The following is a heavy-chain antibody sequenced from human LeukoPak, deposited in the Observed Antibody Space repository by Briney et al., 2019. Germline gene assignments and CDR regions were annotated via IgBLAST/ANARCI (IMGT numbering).Heavy chain of an antibody. V-gene: IGHV3-21*01. CDR2: ISSSSSYI. Sequence: PGGSLRLSCAASGFTFSSYSMNWVRQAPGKGLEWVSSISSSSSYIYYADSVKGRFTISRDNAKNSLYLQMNSLRAEDTAVYYCAREDDYADPGVDYWRQGTLVTVSS. D-gene: IGHD4-17*01. CDR1: GFTFSSYS. J-gene: IGHJ4*02. CDR3: AREDDYADPGVDY.